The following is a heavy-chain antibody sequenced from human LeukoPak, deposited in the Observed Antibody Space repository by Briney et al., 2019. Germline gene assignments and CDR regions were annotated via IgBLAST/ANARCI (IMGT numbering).Heavy chain of an antibody. CDR2: ISSDGNNQ. J-gene: IGHJ4*02. Sequence: PGRSLRLSCIASGFTFSNYGMHWVRQAPGKGLEWVAMISSDGNNQYYADSVKGRFTISRDNSKNTLYLQMNSLRSEDTAVFYCAGVDYGDYWGQGTLVTVPS. D-gene: IGHD4/OR15-4a*01. CDR3: AGVDYGDY. CDR1: GFTFSNYG. V-gene: IGHV3-30*03.